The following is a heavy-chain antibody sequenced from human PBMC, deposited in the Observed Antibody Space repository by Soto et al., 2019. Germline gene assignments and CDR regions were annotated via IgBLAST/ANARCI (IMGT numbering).Heavy chain of an antibody. J-gene: IGHJ6*02. CDR3: ARADMGTIFGVVTYYYGMDV. V-gene: IGHV1-2*02. CDR1: GYTFTGYY. CDR2: INPNSGGT. D-gene: IGHD3-3*01. Sequence: ASVKVSCKASGYTFTGYYMHWVRQAPGQGLEWMGWINPNSGGTNYAQKFQGRVTMTRDTSISTAYMELSRLRSDDTAVYYCARADMGTIFGVVTYYYGMDVWGQGTTVTVS.